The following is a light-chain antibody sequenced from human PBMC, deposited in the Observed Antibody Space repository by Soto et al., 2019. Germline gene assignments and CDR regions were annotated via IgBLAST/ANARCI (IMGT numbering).Light chain of an antibody. CDR3: SSYTTSSAPHVV. CDR2: DVS. J-gene: IGLJ2*01. CDR1: SSDVGGYNY. Sequence: QSALTQPASVSGSPGQSLTISCTGTSSDVGGYNYVSWYQQHPGKAPKLMIYDVSNRPSGISNRFSGSKSGNTASLTISGLQAEDEAAYYCSSYTTSSAPHVVFGGGTKLTVL. V-gene: IGLV2-14*03.